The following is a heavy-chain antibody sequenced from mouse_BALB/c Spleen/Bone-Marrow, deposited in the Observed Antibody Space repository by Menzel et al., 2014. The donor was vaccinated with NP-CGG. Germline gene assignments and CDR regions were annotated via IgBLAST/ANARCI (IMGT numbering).Heavy chain of an antibody. D-gene: IGHD5-1-1*01. Sequence: EVQLQQSGPELVKPGASVMMSCKASGYTFTSYVMHWVKQKPGQGLEWIGYINPYNDGTKYNEKFKGKATLTSDKSSSTAYMELSSRTSEDSAVYYCARWRYPYAMDYWGQGTSVTVSS. CDR2: INPYNDGT. J-gene: IGHJ4*01. CDR3: ARWRYPYAMDY. V-gene: IGHV1-14*01. CDR1: GYTFTSYV.